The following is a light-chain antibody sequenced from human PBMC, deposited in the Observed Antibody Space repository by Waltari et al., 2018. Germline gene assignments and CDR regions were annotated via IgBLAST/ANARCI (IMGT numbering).Light chain of an antibody. CDR3: CSYTTSNTWV. V-gene: IGLV2-14*03. CDR1: SSDVGGYNY. Sequence: QSAPTQPPSVSGSPGQSVTISCTGTSSDVGGYNYVSWYQHHPGKAPKLMIYGVSNRPAGVVYRFSGSKSGNTASLTISGLQAEDEADYYCCSYTTSNTWVFGGGTRLTVL. CDR2: GVS. J-gene: IGLJ2*01.